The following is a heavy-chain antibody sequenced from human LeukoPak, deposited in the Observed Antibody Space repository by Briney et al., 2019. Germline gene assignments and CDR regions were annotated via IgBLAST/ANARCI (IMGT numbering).Heavy chain of an antibody. CDR3: ARDRVATVTTFFDY. V-gene: IGHV3-11*01. D-gene: IGHD4-17*01. J-gene: IGHJ4*02. Sequence: GGSLRLSCAASGFTFSDYYMSWIRQAPGKGQEWVSYISSSGSTIYYADSVKGRFTISRDNAKNSLYLQMNSLRAEDTAVYYCARDRVATVTTFFDYWGQGTLVTVSS. CDR2: ISSSGSTI. CDR1: GFTFSDYY.